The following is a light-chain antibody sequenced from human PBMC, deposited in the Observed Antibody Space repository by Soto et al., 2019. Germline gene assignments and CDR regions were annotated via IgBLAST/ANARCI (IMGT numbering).Light chain of an antibody. CDR2: DAS. J-gene: IGKJ1*01. CDR1: QNINIW. Sequence: DIQMTQSPSTLSASVGDRVTITCRASQNINIWLAWYQQKPGKAPKLLIFDASSLESGVPSRFSGSGSGTEFTLTISSLQPDDSATYYCRQYNSYSWTFGQGTKVDIK. V-gene: IGKV1-5*01. CDR3: RQYNSYSWT.